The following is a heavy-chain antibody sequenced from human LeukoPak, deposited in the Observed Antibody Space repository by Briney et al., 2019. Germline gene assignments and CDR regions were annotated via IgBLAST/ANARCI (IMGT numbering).Heavy chain of an antibody. CDR3: ARTVAGTDY. J-gene: IGHJ4*02. CDR1: GYTFTGYY. D-gene: IGHD6-19*01. Sequence: ASVKVSCKASGYTFTGYYMHWVRQAPGQGLEWMGWINPNSGNTGYAQKFQGRVTMTRNTSISTAYMELSSLRSEDTAVYYCARTVAGTDYWGQGTLVTVSS. CDR2: INPNSGNT. V-gene: IGHV1-8*02.